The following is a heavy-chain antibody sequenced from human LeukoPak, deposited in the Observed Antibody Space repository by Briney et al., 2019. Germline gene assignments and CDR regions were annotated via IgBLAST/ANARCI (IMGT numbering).Heavy chain of an antibody. V-gene: IGHV1-69*01. CDR1: GGTFSSYA. D-gene: IGHD6-19*01. Sequence: SVKVSCKASGGTFSSYAISWVRQAPGQGLEWMGGIIPIFGTANYAQKFQGRVTITADESTSTAYMELSSLRSEDTAVYYCARRARLVPSYYYGMDVWGQGTTVTVS. J-gene: IGHJ6*02. CDR2: IIPIFGTA. CDR3: ARRARLVPSYYYGMDV.